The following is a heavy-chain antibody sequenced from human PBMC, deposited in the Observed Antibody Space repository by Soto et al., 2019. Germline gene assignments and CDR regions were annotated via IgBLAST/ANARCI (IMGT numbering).Heavy chain of an antibody. J-gene: IGHJ3*02. D-gene: IGHD1-1*01. CDR3: TTKRAGETTHLDAFDI. CDR1: GFTFSNAW. V-gene: IGHV3-15*01. Sequence: GGSLRLSCAASGFTFSNAWMSWVRQAPGKGLEWVGRIKSKTDGGTTDYAAPVKGRFTISRDDSKNTLYLQMNSLKTEDTAVYYCTTKRAGETTHLDAFDIWGQGTMVTVSS. CDR2: IKSKTDGGTT.